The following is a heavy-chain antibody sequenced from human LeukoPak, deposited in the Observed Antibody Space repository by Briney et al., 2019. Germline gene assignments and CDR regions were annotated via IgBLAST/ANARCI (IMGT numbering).Heavy chain of an antibody. CDR2: IYSGGST. CDR3: AKDRLSGSYFDY. J-gene: IGHJ4*02. Sequence: GGSLRLSCAASGFTVSSNYMSWVRQAPGKGLEWASVIYSGGSTYYADSVKGRFTISRDNSKNTLYLQMNSLRAEDTAVYYCAKDRLSGSYFDYWGQGTLVTVSS. D-gene: IGHD1-26*01. V-gene: IGHV3-66*02. CDR1: GFTVSSNY.